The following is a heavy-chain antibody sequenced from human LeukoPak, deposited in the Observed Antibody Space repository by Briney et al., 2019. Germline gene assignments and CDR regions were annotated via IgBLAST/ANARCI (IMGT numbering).Heavy chain of an antibody. V-gene: IGHV3-23*01. CDR2: IGGSGGGT. J-gene: IGHJ4*02. D-gene: IGHD3-22*01. Sequence: PGGSLRLSCAASGFSFYNYALNWVRQAPGKGLEWVSVIGGSGGGTYYADSVKGRFTIFRDSSKNTLYLQMNNLRAEDTAVYYCAKEADGSAYYFFDYWGQGALVTVSS. CDR1: GFSFYNYA. CDR3: AKEADGSAYYFFDY.